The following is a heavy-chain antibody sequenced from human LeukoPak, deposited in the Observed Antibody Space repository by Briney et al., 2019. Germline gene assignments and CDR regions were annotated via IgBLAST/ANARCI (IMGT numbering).Heavy chain of an antibody. CDR3: ARGRGVHDSHTYDYFDY. V-gene: IGHV1-46*01. D-gene: IGHD3-22*01. CDR1: GYTFTSYY. J-gene: IGHJ4*02. CDR2: INPAGGST. Sequence: GASVKVSCTASGYTFTSYYIHWVRQAPGQGLEWVGIINPAGGSTTYAQKFQGSRLTLTRDTSTSTVYMELGSLRSEDTAVYYCARGRGVHDSHTYDYFDYWGQGSLVTVSS.